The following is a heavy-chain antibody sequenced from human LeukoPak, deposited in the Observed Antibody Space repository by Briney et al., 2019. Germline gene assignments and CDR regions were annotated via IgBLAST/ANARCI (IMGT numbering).Heavy chain of an antibody. CDR1: GYTFTSYD. J-gene: IGHJ5*02. D-gene: IGHD1-7*01. V-gene: IGHV1-18*01. CDR2: ISAYNGNT. CDR3: ARDMLELGLDP. Sequence: ASVKVSCKASGYTFTSYDINWVRQAPGQGLEWMGWISAYNGNTNYAQKLQGRVTMTTDTSTSTAYMELRSLRSDDTAVYYCARDMLELGLDPWGQGTLVTVSS.